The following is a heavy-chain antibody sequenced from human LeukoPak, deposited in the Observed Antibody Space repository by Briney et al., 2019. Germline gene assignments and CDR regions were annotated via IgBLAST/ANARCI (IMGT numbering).Heavy chain of an antibody. CDR3: ARESRDTAWSLDL. D-gene: IGHD1-1*01. CDR2: INPNSGGT. J-gene: IGHJ4*02. V-gene: IGHV1-2*02. CDR1: GFTFIGYY. Sequence: GASVKVSCKASGFTFIGYYMHWVRQARGQGFEWMGWINPNSGGTNFAQKFQGRVTMTRDTSINTVYMELSSLGSDDTAVYYCARESRDTAWSLDLWGQGTLVTVSS.